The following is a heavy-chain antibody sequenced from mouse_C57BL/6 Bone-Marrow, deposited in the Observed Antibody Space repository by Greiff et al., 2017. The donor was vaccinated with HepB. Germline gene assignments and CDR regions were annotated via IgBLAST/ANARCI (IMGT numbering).Heavy chain of an antibody. CDR2: IWSDGST. Sequence: VKLMESGPGLVAPSQSLSITCTVSGFSLTSYGVHWVRQPPGKGLEWLVVIWSDGSTTYNSALKSRLSISKDNSKSQVFFKMNRLQTDDTAMYYCARHRGIYYGNYDYAMDYWGQGTSVTVSS. D-gene: IGHD2-1*01. V-gene: IGHV2-6-1*01. J-gene: IGHJ4*01. CDR3: ARHRGIYYGNYDYAMDY. CDR1: GFSLTSYG.